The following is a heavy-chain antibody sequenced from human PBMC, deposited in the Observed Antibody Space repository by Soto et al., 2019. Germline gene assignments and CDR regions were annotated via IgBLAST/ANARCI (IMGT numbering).Heavy chain of an antibody. D-gene: IGHD1-7*01. Sequence: SVKVSCKASGGTFSSYAISWVRQAPGQGLEWMGGIIPIFGTANYAQKFQGRVTITADESTSTAYMELSSLRSEDTAVYYCASTYNWNYIGWFDPWGQGTLVTVSS. J-gene: IGHJ5*02. CDR1: GGTFSSYA. V-gene: IGHV1-69*13. CDR2: IIPIFGTA. CDR3: ASTYNWNYIGWFDP.